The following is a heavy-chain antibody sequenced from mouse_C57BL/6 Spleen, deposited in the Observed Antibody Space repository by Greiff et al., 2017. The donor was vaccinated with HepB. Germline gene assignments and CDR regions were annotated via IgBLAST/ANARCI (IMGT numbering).Heavy chain of an antibody. Sequence: VKLLESGAELVRPGASVTLSCKASGYTFTDYEMHWVKQTPVHGLEWIGAIDPETGGTAYNQKFKGKAILTADKSSSTAYMELRSLTSEDSAVYYCPPITTVVYFDYWGQGTPLSVSS. CDR3: PPITTVVYFDY. V-gene: IGHV1-15*01. J-gene: IGHJ2*01. D-gene: IGHD1-1*01. CDR1: GYTFTDYE. CDR2: IDPETGGT.